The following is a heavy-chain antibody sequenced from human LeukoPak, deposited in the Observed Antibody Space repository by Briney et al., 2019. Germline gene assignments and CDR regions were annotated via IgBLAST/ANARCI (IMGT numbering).Heavy chain of an antibody. J-gene: IGHJ4*02. CDR2: IWYDGSNK. V-gene: IGHV3-33*01. CDR3: ARGFSSGYYYY. D-gene: IGHD3-22*01. Sequence: GGSLRLSCAASGFTFSSYGMHWVRQAPGKGLEWVAVIWYDGSNKYYADSVKGRFTISRDNSKNTLYLQMNSLRAEDTALYYCARGFSSGYYYYWGQGTLVTVSS. CDR1: GFTFSSYG.